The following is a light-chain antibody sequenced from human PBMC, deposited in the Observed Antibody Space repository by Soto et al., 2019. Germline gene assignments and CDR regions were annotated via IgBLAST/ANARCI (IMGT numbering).Light chain of an antibody. CDR3: QQYGTSPGLFT. J-gene: IGKJ3*01. CDR1: QSVSSNY. CDR2: GAS. V-gene: IGKV3-20*01. Sequence: EIVLTQSPGTLSLSPGERATLSCRASQSVSSNYLAWYQQKPGQAPRLLIYGASSRATGIPDRFSGGGSGTDFTLTINRLEPEDFAVYYCQQYGTSPGLFTFGPGTKVDIK.